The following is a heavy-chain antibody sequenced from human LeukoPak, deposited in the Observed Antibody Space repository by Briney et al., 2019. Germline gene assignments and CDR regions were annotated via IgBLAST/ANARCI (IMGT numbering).Heavy chain of an antibody. Sequence: SETLCLTCTVSGGSISSYYWSWIRQPAGKGLEWIGRIYTCGSTNYNPSLKSRVTMSVDTSKNQFSLKLSSVTAADTAVYYCARQYYDILTGYDRGDAFDIWGQGTMVTVSA. V-gene: IGHV4-4*07. CDR1: GGSISSYY. J-gene: IGHJ3*02. CDR3: ARQYYDILTGYDRGDAFDI. D-gene: IGHD3-9*01. CDR2: IYTCGST.